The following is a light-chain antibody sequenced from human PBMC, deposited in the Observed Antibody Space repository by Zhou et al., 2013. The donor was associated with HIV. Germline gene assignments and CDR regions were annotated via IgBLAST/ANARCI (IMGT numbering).Light chain of an antibody. Sequence: DIQMTQSPSSLSTSLGDRVTITCQASQDISNYLNWYQQKPGKAPKLLIFETSNLEIGVPSRFSGSGSGTEFSFTIASLQPEDFASYYCQQSYTTPYTFGQGTKLEIK. CDR3: QQSYTTPYT. V-gene: IGKV1-33*01. CDR2: ETS. CDR1: QDISNY. J-gene: IGKJ2*01.